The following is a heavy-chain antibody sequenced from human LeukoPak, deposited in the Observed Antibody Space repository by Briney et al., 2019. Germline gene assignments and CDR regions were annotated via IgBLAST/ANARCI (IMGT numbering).Heavy chain of an antibody. V-gene: IGHV3-73*01. D-gene: IGHD3-3*01. J-gene: IGHJ6*03. Sequence: GGSLRLSCAASGFTFSSYGMHWVRQASGKGLEWVGRIRNKANSYATTYAASVKGRFTISRDDSKNTAYLQMNSLKTEDTAVYYCTSAYYDFWSGGSWYMDVWGKGTTVTVSS. CDR2: IRNKANSYAT. CDR3: TSAYYDFWSGGSWYMDV. CDR1: GFTFSSYG.